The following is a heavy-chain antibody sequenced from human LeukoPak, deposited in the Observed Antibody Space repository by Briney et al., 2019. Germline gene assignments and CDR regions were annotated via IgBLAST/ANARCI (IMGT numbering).Heavy chain of an antibody. V-gene: IGHV4-61*02. CDR3: ARNYSPFDY. CDR2: IYHSGST. Sequence: SQTLSLTCTVSGGSISSGSYYWSWIRQPAGTGLEWIGSIYHSGSTYYNPSLKSRVTISVDTSKNQFSLKLSSVTAADTAVYYCARNYSPFDYWGQGTLVTVSS. D-gene: IGHD1-7*01. CDR1: GGSISSGSYY. J-gene: IGHJ4*02.